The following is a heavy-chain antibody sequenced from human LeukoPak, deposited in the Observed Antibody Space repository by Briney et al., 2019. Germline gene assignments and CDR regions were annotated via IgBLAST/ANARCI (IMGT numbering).Heavy chain of an antibody. CDR2: LHPDRSER. D-gene: IGHD5-12*01. Sequence: HPGGSLRLSCVASGFTFTQYWMTWVRQAPGKGLEWVARLHPDRSERNYVGSVEGRFTVFGDNAKSSLFLQMHSLRVEDTAVYYCARGGYSFDYLGQGTLVTVPS. CDR3: ARGGYSFDY. J-gene: IGHJ4*02. V-gene: IGHV3-7*01. CDR1: GFTFTQYW.